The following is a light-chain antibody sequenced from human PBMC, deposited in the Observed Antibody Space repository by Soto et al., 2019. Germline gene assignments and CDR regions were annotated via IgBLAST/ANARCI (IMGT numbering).Light chain of an antibody. J-gene: IGKJ3*01. CDR3: QQYGSSRT. V-gene: IGKV3-20*01. CDR2: GAS. Sequence: EIVLAQSPATLSLSPGDRATLSCRASQSVGSSYLAWYQQKPGQAPRLLIYGASSRATGIPDRFSGSGSGTDFTLTISRLEPEDFAVYYCQQYGSSRTFGPGTKVDIK. CDR1: QSVGSSY.